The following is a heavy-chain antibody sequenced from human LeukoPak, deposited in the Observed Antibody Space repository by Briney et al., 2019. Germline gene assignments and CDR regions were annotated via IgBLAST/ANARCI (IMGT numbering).Heavy chain of an antibody. J-gene: IGHJ6*02. CDR2: INPDGSVK. Sequence: GGSLRLSCAASGFTFSGYWMTWVRQAPGKGLEWVATINPDGSVKSYVDSVKGRCTISRDNAKHSLFLQVNSLRAEDTAVYSCASYGYHSDMDVWGQGTTVTVSS. CDR3: ASYGYHSDMDV. V-gene: IGHV3-7*02. D-gene: IGHD4-17*01. CDR1: GFTFSGYW.